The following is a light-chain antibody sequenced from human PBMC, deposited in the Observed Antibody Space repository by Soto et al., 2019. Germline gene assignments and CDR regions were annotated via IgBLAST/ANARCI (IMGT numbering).Light chain of an antibody. J-gene: IGLJ2*01. Sequence: QSVLTQPASVSGSPGQSITISCTGTSSDVGSYILVSWYQQHPGKAPKLMIYEVSKRPSGVSNRFSCSKSGNTASLTISGLQAEDEADYYCCSYAGSSTFVVFGGGTKLTVL. CDR2: EVS. CDR3: CSYAGSSTFVV. V-gene: IGLV2-23*02. CDR1: SSDVGSYIL.